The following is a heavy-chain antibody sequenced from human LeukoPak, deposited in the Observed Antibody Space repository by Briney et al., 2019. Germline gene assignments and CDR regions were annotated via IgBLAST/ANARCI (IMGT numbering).Heavy chain of an antibody. CDR1: GASISNTSY. Sequence: NPSETLSLTCTVSGASISNTSYWGWIRQPPGKGLEWIGSLYYSGSTYYNPSLKSRVTISVDTSKNQFSLKLKSVTAADTAVYYCARLSPFYCCHGTLGTVSS. V-gene: IGHV4-39*01. J-gene: IGHJ4*01. CDR3: ARLSPFY. CDR2: LYYSGST.